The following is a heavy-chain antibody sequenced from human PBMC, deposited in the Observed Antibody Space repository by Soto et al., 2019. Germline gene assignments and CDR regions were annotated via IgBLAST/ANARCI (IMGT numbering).Heavy chain of an antibody. V-gene: IGHV3-48*03. Sequence: EVQLVESGGGLVQPGGSPRLSCAASGFTFSSYEMNWVRQAPGKGLEWVSYISSSGSTIYYADSVKGRFTISRDNAKNSLYLQMNSLRAEDTAVYYCARTTKGRNFDYWGQGTLVTVSS. CDR2: ISSSGSTI. CDR3: ARTTKGRNFDY. CDR1: GFTFSSYE. D-gene: IGHD4-4*01. J-gene: IGHJ4*02.